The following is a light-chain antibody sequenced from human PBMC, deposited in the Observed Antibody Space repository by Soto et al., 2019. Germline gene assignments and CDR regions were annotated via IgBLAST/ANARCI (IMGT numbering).Light chain of an antibody. CDR1: SSDVGGYNY. CDR3: SSYTSSTTLL. J-gene: IGLJ1*01. V-gene: IGLV2-14*01. CDR2: DVS. Sequence: QCALTQPASVSGSPGQSITISCTGTSSDVGGYNYVSWYQQHPGKAPKLMIFDVSYRPSGVSNRFSGSKSGNTASLTISGLQTEDEADYYCSSYTSSTTLLFGPGTKLTVL.